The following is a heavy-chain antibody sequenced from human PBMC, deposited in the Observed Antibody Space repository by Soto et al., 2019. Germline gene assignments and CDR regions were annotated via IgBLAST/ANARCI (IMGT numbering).Heavy chain of an antibody. Sequence: QITLKESGPTLVRPTQTLTLTCAFSGFSLSTSGVGVGWIRQPPGKALEWLAVIYWDDSKHYGPSLRSRLTITKDTSKNQVVLTMTNMDPMDTGTYYCAHKGPEDWPLDYWGQGTLVTVSS. CDR1: GFSLSTSGVG. CDR2: IYWDDSK. D-gene: IGHD3-9*01. J-gene: IGHJ4*02. V-gene: IGHV2-5*05. CDR3: AHKGPEDWPLDY.